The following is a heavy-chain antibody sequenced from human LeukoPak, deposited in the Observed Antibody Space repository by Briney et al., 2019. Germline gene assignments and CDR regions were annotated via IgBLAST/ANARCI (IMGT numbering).Heavy chain of an antibody. Sequence: GRSLRLSCAASGFTFSSYAMHWVRQAPGKGLEWVAVISYDGSNKYYADSVKGRFTISRDNSNNTLYLQMNSLRAEDTAVYYCASAVMVGAFDIWGQGTMVTVSS. J-gene: IGHJ3*02. CDR1: GFTFSSYA. CDR2: ISYDGSNK. D-gene: IGHD2-21*01. V-gene: IGHV3-30*04. CDR3: ASAVMVGAFDI.